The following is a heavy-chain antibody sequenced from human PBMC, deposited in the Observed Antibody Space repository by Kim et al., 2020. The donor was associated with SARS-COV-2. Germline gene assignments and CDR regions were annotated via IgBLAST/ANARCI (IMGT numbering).Heavy chain of an antibody. V-gene: IGHV3-9*01. CDR1: GFPFDDYT. CDR3: TLGATNWFDP. CDR2: ITWNSGTI. D-gene: IGHD1-26*01. J-gene: IGHJ5*02. Sequence: GGSLRLSCVASGFPFDDYTMHWVRQAPGKGLEWVSSITWNSGTIGYADSVKGRFTSSRDNAKNSLYLQMNSLRGEDTALYYCTLGATNWFDPWGQGTLVTVSS.